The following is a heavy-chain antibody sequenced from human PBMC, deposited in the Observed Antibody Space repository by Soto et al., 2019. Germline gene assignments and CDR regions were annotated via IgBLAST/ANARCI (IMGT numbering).Heavy chain of an antibody. D-gene: IGHD6-19*01. Sequence: QITLKESGPTLVKPTQTLTLTCTFSGFSLTTSGVGVGWIRQPPGKALEWLAVIYWDDDKRYSPSLKSRLTITKDTSKNQLVLTMTNVDPVDTATYYCAHSIAVAGKRWFDPWGQGTLVTVSS. CDR2: IYWDDDK. J-gene: IGHJ5*02. CDR3: AHSIAVAGKRWFDP. CDR1: GFSLTTSGVG. V-gene: IGHV2-5*02.